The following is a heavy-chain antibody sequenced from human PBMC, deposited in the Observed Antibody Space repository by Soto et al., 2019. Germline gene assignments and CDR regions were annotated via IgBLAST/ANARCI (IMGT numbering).Heavy chain of an antibody. D-gene: IGHD2-15*01. CDR1: GFTFSSYS. Sequence: GGSLRLSCAASGFTFSSYSMNWVRQAPGKGLEWVSYISSSSTIYYADSVTGRFTISRDNAKNSLYLQMNSLRAEDTAVYYCAREAPDIVVVVAATPYAFDIWGQGTMVTVSS. CDR2: ISSSSTI. J-gene: IGHJ3*02. V-gene: IGHV3-48*01. CDR3: AREAPDIVVVVAATPYAFDI.